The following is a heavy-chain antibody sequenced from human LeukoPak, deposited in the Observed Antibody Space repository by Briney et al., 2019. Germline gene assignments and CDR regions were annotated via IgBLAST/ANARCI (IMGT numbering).Heavy chain of an antibody. CDR1: GFTFSGSA. D-gene: IGHD5-18*01. CDR3: TYGYSYGYAWDDY. J-gene: IGHJ4*02. Sequence: GGSLRLSCAASGFTFSGSAMHWVRQASGKGLEWVGRIRSKANSYATAYAASVKGRFTISRDDSKNTAYLQMNSLKTEDTAVYYCTYGYSYGYAWDDYWGQGTLVTVSS. V-gene: IGHV3-73*01. CDR2: IRSKANSYAT.